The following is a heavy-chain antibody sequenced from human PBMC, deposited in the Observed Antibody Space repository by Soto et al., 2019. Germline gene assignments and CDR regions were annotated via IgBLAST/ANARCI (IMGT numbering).Heavy chain of an antibody. Sequence: VQLVESGGGLVQPGGSLRLSCAASRFTFSSYSMNWVRQAPGKGLEWVSYISSSSSTIYYADSVKGRFTISRDNAKNSLYLQMNSLRAEDTAVYYCARDSEARGSQGGWGQGTLVTVSS. CDR3: ARDSEARGSQGG. CDR2: ISSSSSTI. V-gene: IGHV3-48*01. J-gene: IGHJ4*02. D-gene: IGHD2-15*01. CDR1: RFTFSSYS.